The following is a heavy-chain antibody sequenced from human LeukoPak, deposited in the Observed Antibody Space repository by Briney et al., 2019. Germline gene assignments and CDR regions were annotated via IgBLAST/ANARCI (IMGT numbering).Heavy chain of an antibody. CDR3: ARDRSLGVLDY. CDR2: IYHSGST. J-gene: IGHJ4*02. Sequence: SQTLSLTCTVSGGSISSGGYYWSWIRQPPGKGLEWIGYIYHSGSTYYNPSLKSRVTISVDRSKNQFSLKLSSVTAADTAVYYCARDRSLGVLDYWGQGTLVTVSS. D-gene: IGHD4/OR15-4a*01. CDR1: GGSISSGGYY. V-gene: IGHV4-30-2*01.